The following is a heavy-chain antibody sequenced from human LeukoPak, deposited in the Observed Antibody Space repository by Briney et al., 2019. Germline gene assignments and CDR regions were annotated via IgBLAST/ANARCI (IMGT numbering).Heavy chain of an antibody. J-gene: IGHJ4*02. CDR1: GFTFSSYA. D-gene: IGHD6-19*01. CDR3: AKEGSGWYGYFDY. Sequence: QSGGSLRLSCAASGFTFSSYAMSWVRQAPGKGLEWVSAISGSGGSTYYADSVKGRFTISRDNSKNTLYLQMNSLGAEDTAVYYCAKEGSGWYGYFDYWGQGTLVTVSS. V-gene: IGHV3-23*01. CDR2: ISGSGGST.